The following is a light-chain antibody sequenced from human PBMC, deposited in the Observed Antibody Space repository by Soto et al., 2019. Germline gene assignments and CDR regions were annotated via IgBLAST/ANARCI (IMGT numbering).Light chain of an antibody. CDR1: QSVSSSY. Sequence: EIVLTQSPGTLSLSPGERATPSCRASQSVSSSYLAWYQQKPGQAPRLLIYGATGRATGIPDRFSGSGSGTVFTLTISRLEAEDFAVYYCLQYCSSHRTFGQGTKVEIK. CDR3: LQYCSSHRT. J-gene: IGKJ1*01. V-gene: IGKV3-20*01. CDR2: GAT.